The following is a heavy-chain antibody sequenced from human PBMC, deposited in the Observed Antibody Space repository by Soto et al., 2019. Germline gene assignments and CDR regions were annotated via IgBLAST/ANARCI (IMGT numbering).Heavy chain of an antibody. Sequence: EVQLLESGGGLVQPGGSLRLSCAASGFAFSAYSVSWVRQAPGKGLEWLSGISGTGGSTYYADSVKGRFTISRDNSKNTLYLQMNTLRAEDTAVYYCAKSFGDTWNDYYFDYWGQGTVVTVSS. D-gene: IGHD1-20*01. CDR1: GFAFSAYS. V-gene: IGHV3-23*01. CDR2: ISGTGGST. CDR3: AKSFGDTWNDYYFDY. J-gene: IGHJ4*02.